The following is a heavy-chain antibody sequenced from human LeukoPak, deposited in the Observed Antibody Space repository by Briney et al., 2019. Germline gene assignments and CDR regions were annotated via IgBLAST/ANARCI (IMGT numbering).Heavy chain of an antibody. J-gene: IGHJ4*02. CDR2: INHSGST. CDR3: ARDLHGHFDC. CDR1: GESFSGYY. V-gene: IGHV4-34*01. D-gene: IGHD5-24*01. Sequence: PSETLSLTCAVYGESFSGYYWSWIRQPPGKGLEWIGEINHSGSTNDNPSLKSRVTISTDTSQNQFSLKLSSVTAADTAVYYCARDLHGHFDCWGQGTLATVSS.